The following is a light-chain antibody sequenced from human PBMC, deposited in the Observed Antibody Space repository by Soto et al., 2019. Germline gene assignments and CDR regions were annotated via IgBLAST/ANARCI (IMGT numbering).Light chain of an antibody. Sequence: EIVLTQSPATLSVSPGERAALACRATRSVNNFVAWYQQKPGQAPSLLISDASNRATGIPDRFSGSGSGTDFTLTINSLEPEDFAVYFCHQRAGWPHTFGGGTKVDIK. CDR1: RSVNNF. J-gene: IGKJ4*01. CDR2: DAS. CDR3: HQRAGWPHT. V-gene: IGKV3-11*01.